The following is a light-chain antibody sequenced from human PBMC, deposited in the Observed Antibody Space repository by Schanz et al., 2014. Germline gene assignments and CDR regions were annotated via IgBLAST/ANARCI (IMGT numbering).Light chain of an antibody. Sequence: SYELSQPPSVSVSPGQTARIACAGDKLGDKYVCWYQVKPGQSPVMMFYQDNKRASGVPERFSASNSGNTATLTISGTQAMDEADYYCQAWDSNIVVFGGGTKLTVL. CDR2: QDN. V-gene: IGLV3-1*01. J-gene: IGLJ2*01. CDR1: KLGDKY. CDR3: QAWDSNIVV.